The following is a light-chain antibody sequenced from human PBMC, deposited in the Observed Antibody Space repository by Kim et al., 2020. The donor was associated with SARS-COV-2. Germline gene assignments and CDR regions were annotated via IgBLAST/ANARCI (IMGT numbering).Light chain of an antibody. CDR3: QSYDSSLSGSVV. CDR1: SSNIGAGYD. Sequence: VTISCTGSSSNIGAGYDVHWYQQLPGTAPKLLIYGNSNRRSGVPDRFSGSKSGTSASLAITGLQAEDEADYYCQSYDSSLSGSVVFGGGTQLTVL. CDR2: GNS. J-gene: IGLJ2*01. V-gene: IGLV1-40*01.